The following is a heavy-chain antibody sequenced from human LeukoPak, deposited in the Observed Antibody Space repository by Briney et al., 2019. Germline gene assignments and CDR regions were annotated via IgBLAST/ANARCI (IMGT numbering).Heavy chain of an antibody. V-gene: IGHV3-23*01. Sequence: GGSLRLSCAVSGFTFSSYAMIWVRQAPGRGLVWVSSIGASGDSIYYTDSVKGRFTISRDNSKNTLYLQMSSLRVEATAVYYCAKIPDVSDYWGQGTLVTVSS. D-gene: IGHD5/OR15-5a*01. CDR1: GFTFSSYA. J-gene: IGHJ4*02. CDR2: IGASGDSI. CDR3: AKIPDVSDY.